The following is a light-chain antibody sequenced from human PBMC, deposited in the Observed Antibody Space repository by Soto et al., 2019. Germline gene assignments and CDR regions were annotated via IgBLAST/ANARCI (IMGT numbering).Light chain of an antibody. Sequence: QSVLTQPPSASGSPGQSVTISCTGTSSDVGGCDYVSWYQQHPGKAPKLMIYELTKRPSGVPDRFSGSKSGNTASLTVSGLQAENEADYYCSSYAGSNNFVFGTGTKATVL. CDR1: SSDVGGCDY. V-gene: IGLV2-8*01. CDR2: ELT. J-gene: IGLJ1*01. CDR3: SSYAGSNNFV.